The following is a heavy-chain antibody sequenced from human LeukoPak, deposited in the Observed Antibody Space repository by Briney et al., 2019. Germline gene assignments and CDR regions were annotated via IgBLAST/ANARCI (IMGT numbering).Heavy chain of an antibody. CDR2: LYPGDSDS. CDR1: GSSFTSYW. J-gene: IGHJ4*02. Sequence: PGXSLKISCKGSGSSFTSYWIGWARQLPGKGLEWMGFLYPGDSDSRYSPSFQGQVTISADRSISTAYLQWSSLKASDTAMYYCARLFGGSGWYFDYWGQGTLVTVSS. V-gene: IGHV5-51*01. CDR3: ARLFGGSGWYFDY. D-gene: IGHD6-19*01.